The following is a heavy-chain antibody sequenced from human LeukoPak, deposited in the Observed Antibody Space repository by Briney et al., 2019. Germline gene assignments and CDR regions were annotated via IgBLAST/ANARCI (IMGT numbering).Heavy chain of an antibody. D-gene: IGHD4-17*01. V-gene: IGHV3-30-3*01. CDR2: ISYDGSNK. Sequence: GGSLRLSCAASGFTFSSYAMHWVRQAPGKGLEWVAVISYDGSNKYYADSVKGRFTISRDNSKNTLYLQMNSLRAEDTALYYCARDAVTTTYRMDVWGQGTTVTVSS. CDR3: ARDAVTTTYRMDV. J-gene: IGHJ6*02. CDR1: GFTFSSYA.